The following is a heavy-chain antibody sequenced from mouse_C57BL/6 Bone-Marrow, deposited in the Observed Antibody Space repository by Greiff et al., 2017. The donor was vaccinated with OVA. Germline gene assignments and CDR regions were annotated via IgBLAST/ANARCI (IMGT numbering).Heavy chain of an antibody. CDR3: ARFNDLYYFDY. D-gene: IGHD2-3*01. Sequence: VQLQQSGAELARPGASVKLSCKASGYTFTSYGISWVKQRTGPGLEWIGEIYPRSGNTYYNEKFKGKATLTADKSSSTAYMELRSLTSEDSAVYFCARFNDLYYFDYWGQGTTLTVSS. CDR2: IYPRSGNT. CDR1: GYTFTSYG. J-gene: IGHJ2*01. V-gene: IGHV1-81*01.